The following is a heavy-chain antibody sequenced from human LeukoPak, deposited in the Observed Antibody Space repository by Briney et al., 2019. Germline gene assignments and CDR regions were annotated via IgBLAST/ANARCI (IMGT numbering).Heavy chain of an antibody. CDR3: ASLMTTVTTGDY. CDR2: ISSSSSYI. Sequence: GGSLRLSCAASGFTFSSYSMTWVRQAPGKGLEWVSSISSSSSYIYYADSVKGRFTISRDNAKNSLYLQMNSLRAEDTAVYYCASLMTTVTTGDYWGQGTLVTVSS. V-gene: IGHV3-21*01. D-gene: IGHD4-17*01. CDR1: GFTFSSYS. J-gene: IGHJ4*02.